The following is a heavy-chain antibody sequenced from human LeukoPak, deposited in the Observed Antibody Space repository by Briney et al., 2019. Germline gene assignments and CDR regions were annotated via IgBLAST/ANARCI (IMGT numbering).Heavy chain of an antibody. CDR3: ARDGYSSGWFDY. CDR2: ISAYNGNT. D-gene: IGHD6-19*01. Sequence: GASVKVSCKASGYTFTSYGISWVRQAPGQGLEWMGWISAYNGNTNYAQKLQGRVTMTTDTSTSTAYVELRSLRSDDTVVYYCARDGYSSGWFDYWGQGTLVTVSS. V-gene: IGHV1-18*01. CDR1: GYTFTSYG. J-gene: IGHJ4*02.